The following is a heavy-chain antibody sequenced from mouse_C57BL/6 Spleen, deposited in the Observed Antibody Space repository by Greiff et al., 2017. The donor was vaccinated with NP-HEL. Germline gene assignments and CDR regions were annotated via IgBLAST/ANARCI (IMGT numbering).Heavy chain of an antibody. CDR1: GYTFTSYW. CDR3: ARLGWSHYAMDY. V-gene: IGHV1-52*01. D-gene: IGHD2-3*01. J-gene: IGHJ4*01. Sequence: QVQLQQPGAELVRPGSSVKLSCKASGYTFTSYWMHWVKQRPIQGLEWIGNIDPSDSETHYNQKFKDKATLTVDKSSSTAYMQLSSLTSEDSAVYCCARLGWSHYAMDYWGQGTSVTVSS. CDR2: IDPSDSET.